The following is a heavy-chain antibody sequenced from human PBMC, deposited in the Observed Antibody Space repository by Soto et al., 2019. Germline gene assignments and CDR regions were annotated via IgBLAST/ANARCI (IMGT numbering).Heavy chain of an antibody. J-gene: IGHJ6*03. CDR2: IYYSGST. Sequence: SETLSLTCTVSGVSVSRYYWSWIRQPPGKGLEWIGYIYYSGSTNYNPSLESRVTISVDTSKDHFSLNLSSVTAADTAVYYCARTGYCSGGDCSNYYYYYMDVWGKGTRVTVSS. CDR3: ARTGYCSGGDCSNYYYYYMDV. D-gene: IGHD2-15*01. V-gene: IGHV4-59*02. CDR1: GVSVSRYY.